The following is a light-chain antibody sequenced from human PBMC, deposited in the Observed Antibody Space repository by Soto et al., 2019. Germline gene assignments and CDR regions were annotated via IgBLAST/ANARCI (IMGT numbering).Light chain of an antibody. CDR2: DAS. Sequence: IQMTQSPSSLSASVGDRVTITCVASQSISSYLNWYQQKPGKAPKLLIYDASSLESGVPSRFSGSGSGKDFTLNISRLQPDDFATYYGQQSNDYWTFPEGTKADI. CDR3: QQSNDYWT. CDR1: QSISSY. V-gene: IGKV1D-13*01. J-gene: IGKJ1*01.